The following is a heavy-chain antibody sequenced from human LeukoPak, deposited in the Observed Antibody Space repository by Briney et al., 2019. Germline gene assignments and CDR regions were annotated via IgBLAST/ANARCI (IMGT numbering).Heavy chain of an antibody. J-gene: IGHJ4*02. CDR2: IRYNGINK. Sequence: GGSLRLSCAASGFAFSSYGMHWVRQAPGKGLEWLSFIRYNGINKYYADSVKGRFTISRDNSNNTLYLQINSLRAEDTAVYYCTKSYGGNFFDDWGQGTLVTVSS. CDR3: TKSYGGNFFDD. CDR1: GFAFSSYG. V-gene: IGHV3-30*02. D-gene: IGHD4-23*01.